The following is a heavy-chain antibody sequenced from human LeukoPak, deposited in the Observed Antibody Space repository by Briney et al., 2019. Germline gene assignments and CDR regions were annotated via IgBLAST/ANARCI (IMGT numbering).Heavy chain of an antibody. CDR1: GGSISSYY. CDR2: IYTSGST. J-gene: IGHJ4*02. V-gene: IGHV4-4*09. D-gene: IGHD3-10*01. CDR3: ARHGPNRYYYGSGSQTYFDY. Sequence: PSETLSLTCTVSGGSISSYYWSWIRQPPGKGLEWIGYIYTSGSTNYNPSLKSRVTISVDPSKNQFSLKLSSVTAADTAVYSCARHGPNRYYYGSGSQTYFDYWGQGTLVTVSS.